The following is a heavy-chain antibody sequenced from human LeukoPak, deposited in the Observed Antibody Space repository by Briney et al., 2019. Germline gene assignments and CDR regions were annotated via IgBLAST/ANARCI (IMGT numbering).Heavy chain of an antibody. Sequence: GGSLRLSCAASGFSSRSCWMHWVRQAPGKELVWVSRINSDGSGTSYADSVKGRFTISRDNAKNTLYLQMNSLRAEDTAVYYCTRAGEGLLAYSFDIWGQGTMVTVSS. D-gene: IGHD1-26*01. CDR1: GFSSRSCW. CDR3: TRAGEGLLAYSFDI. V-gene: IGHV3-74*01. J-gene: IGHJ3*02. CDR2: INSDGSGT.